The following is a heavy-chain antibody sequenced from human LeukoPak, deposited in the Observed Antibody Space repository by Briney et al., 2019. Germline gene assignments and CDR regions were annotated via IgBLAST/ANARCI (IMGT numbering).Heavy chain of an antibody. CDR3: ANPKGYMVRANDAFDI. Sequence: GGSLRLSCAASGFTFSSYAMRWVRQAPGKGLEWVSVIRYDGSNKYYADSVKGRFTISRDNSKNTLYLQMNSLRAEDTAVYYCANPKGYMVRANDAFDIWGQGTMVTVSS. CDR2: IRYDGSNK. V-gene: IGHV3-30*02. D-gene: IGHD3-10*01. J-gene: IGHJ3*02. CDR1: GFTFSSYA.